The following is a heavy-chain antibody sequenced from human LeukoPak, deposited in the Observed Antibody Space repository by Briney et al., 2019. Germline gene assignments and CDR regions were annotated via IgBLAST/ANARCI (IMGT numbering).Heavy chain of an antibody. CDR2: IYYSGST. V-gene: IGHV4-39*01. D-gene: IGHD3-22*01. CDR3: ARRYYDSSGYFDY. CDR1: GGSISSSSYY. Sequence: NPSETLSLTCTVSGGSISSSSYYWGWIRQPPGKGPEWIGSIYYSGSTYYNPSLKSRVTISVDTSKNQFPLKLSSVTAADTAVYYCARRYYDSSGYFDYWGQGTLVTVSS. J-gene: IGHJ4*02.